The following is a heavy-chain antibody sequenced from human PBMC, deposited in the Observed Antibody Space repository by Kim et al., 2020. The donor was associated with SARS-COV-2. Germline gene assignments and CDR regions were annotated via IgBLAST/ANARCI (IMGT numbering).Heavy chain of an antibody. CDR2: INHSGST. Sequence: SETLSLTCAVYGGSFSGYYWSWIRQPPGKGLEWIGEINHSGSTNYNPSLKSRVTISVDTSKNQFSLKLSSVTAADTAVYYCARGDCTNGVCYYGYWGQGTLVTVSS. CDR3: ARGDCTNGVCYYGY. CDR1: GGSFSGYY. V-gene: IGHV4-34*01. J-gene: IGHJ4*02. D-gene: IGHD2-8*01.